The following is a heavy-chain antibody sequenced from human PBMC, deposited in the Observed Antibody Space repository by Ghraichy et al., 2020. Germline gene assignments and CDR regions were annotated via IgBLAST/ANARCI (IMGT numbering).Heavy chain of an antibody. D-gene: IGHD3-3*01. CDR1: GFTFSSYA. CDR2: ISGSGGST. CDR3: TIFGVVITDYYYMDV. J-gene: IGHJ6*03. Sequence: GGSLRLSCAASGFTFSSYAMSWVRQASGKGLEWVSAISGSGGSTYYADSVKGRFTISRDNSKNTLYLQMNSLRAEDTAVYYCTIFGVVITDYYYMDVWGKGTTVTVSS. V-gene: IGHV3-23*01.